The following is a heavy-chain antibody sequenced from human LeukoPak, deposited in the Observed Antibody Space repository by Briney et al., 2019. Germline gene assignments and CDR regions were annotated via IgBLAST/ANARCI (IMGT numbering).Heavy chain of an antibody. CDR2: ISSSGSTI. Sequence: PGGSLRLSCAASGFTFSDYYMSWIRQAPGKGLEWVSYISSSGSTIYYADSVKGRFTISRDNAKNSLYLQMNSLRAEDTAVYYCARDPSQYYYDSSGYPEPSGMDVWGQGTTVTVSS. J-gene: IGHJ6*02. CDR1: GFTFSDYY. CDR3: ARDPSQYYYDSSGYPEPSGMDV. V-gene: IGHV3-11*01. D-gene: IGHD3-22*01.